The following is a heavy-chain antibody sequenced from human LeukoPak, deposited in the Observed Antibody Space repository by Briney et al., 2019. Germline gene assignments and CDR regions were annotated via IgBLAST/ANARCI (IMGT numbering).Heavy chain of an antibody. V-gene: IGHV4-39*07. CDR3: ARVGSSWYSPPYYFDY. Sequence: SETLSLTCTVSGGSFSSGGYYWSWIRQHPGKGLEWIGSIYYSGSTYYNPSLKSRVTISVDTSKNQFSLKLSSVTAADTAVYYCARVGSSWYSPPYYFDYWGQGTLVTVSS. CDR2: IYYSGST. D-gene: IGHD6-13*01. J-gene: IGHJ4*02. CDR1: GGSFSSGGYY.